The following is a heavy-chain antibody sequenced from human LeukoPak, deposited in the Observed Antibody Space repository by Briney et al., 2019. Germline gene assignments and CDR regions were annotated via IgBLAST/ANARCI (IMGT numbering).Heavy chain of an antibody. D-gene: IGHD6-6*01. V-gene: IGHV3-48*01. CDR3: AKDPTSSSALDY. J-gene: IGHJ4*02. CDR2: ISRSSTTI. Sequence: GGSLRLSCAASGFTFDDYGMTWVRQAPGKGLEWISYISRSSTTIYYADSVKGRFTISRDNAKNSLYLQMNSLRAEDTALYYCAKDPTSSSALDYWGQGTLVTVSS. CDR1: GFTFDDYG.